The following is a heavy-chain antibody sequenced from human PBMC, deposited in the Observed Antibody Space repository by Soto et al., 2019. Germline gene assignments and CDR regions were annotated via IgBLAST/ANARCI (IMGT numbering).Heavy chain of an antibody. CDR2: INHSGST. CDR1: GGSFSGYY. D-gene: IGHD2-15*01. CDR3: ARAGYCSGGSCYSFDY. Sequence: QVQLQQWGAGLLKPSETLSLTCAVYGGSFSGYYWSWIRQPPGKGLEWLGEINHSGSTNYNPSLKSRVTISVDTSKNQFSLKLSSVTAADTAVYYCARAGYCSGGSCYSFDYWGQGTLVTVSS. V-gene: IGHV4-34*01. J-gene: IGHJ4*02.